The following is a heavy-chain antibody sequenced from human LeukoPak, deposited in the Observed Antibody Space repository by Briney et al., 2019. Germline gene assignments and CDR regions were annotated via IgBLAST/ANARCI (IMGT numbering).Heavy chain of an antibody. J-gene: IGHJ4*02. V-gene: IGHV6-1*01. CDR3: ARAGQLVGLVDY. CDR2: TYYRSKWYN. Sequence: PSQTLSLTCAISGDSVSSDSAAWNWIRPSPSRGLEWLGRTYYRSKWYNDYAVSVKSRITINPDTSKNQFSLQLNSVTPEDTAVYYCARAGQLVGLVDYWGQGTLVTVSS. D-gene: IGHD6-13*01. CDR1: GDSVSSDSAA.